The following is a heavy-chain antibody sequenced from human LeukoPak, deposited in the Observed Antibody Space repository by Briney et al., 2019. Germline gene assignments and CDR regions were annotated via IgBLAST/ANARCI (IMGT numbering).Heavy chain of an antibody. Sequence: GGSLRLSCAASGFNVSSNHMNWVRQAPGKGLEWVSAISGSGGSTYYADSVKGRFTISRDNAKNTLYLQMNSLRAEDTAVYYCAREGDTSYYDFWSGYYRNLDYWGQGTLVTVSS. J-gene: IGHJ4*02. D-gene: IGHD3-3*01. CDR1: GFNVSSNH. CDR3: AREGDTSYYDFWSGYYRNLDY. V-gene: IGHV3-23*01. CDR2: ISGSGGST.